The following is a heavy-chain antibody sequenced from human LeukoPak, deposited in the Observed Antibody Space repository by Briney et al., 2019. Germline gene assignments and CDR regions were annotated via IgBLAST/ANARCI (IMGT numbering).Heavy chain of an antibody. CDR1: GFTVSSNY. J-gene: IGHJ6*02. CDR3: ARESNYGDSAFFYYYYGMDV. V-gene: IGHV3-53*01. Sequence: GGSLRLYCAASGFTVSSNYMSWLRHAPGKGLEWVSVIYSGGSTYYADSVKGRFTISRDNSKNPLYLQMNSRRAEDTAVYYCARESNYGDSAFFYYYYGMDVWGQGTTVTVSS. D-gene: IGHD4-17*01. CDR2: IYSGGST.